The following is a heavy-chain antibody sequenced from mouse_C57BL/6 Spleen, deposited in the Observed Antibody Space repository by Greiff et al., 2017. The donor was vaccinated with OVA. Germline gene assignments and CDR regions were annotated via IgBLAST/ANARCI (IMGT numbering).Heavy chain of an antibody. CDR3: ARFSSTGYFDY. J-gene: IGHJ2*01. V-gene: IGHV1-50*01. CDR1: GYTFTSYW. D-gene: IGHD4-1*02. Sequence: VQLQQPGAELVKPGASVKLSCKASGYTFTSYWMQWVKQRPGQGLEWIGEIDPSDSYTNYNQKFKGKATLTVDTSSSTAYMQLSSLTSEDSAVYYCARFSSTGYFDYWGKGTTLTVSS. CDR2: IDPSDSYT.